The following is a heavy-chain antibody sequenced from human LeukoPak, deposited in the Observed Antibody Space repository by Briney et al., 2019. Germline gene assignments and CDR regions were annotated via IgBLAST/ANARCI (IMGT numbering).Heavy chain of an antibody. J-gene: IGHJ4*02. CDR2: ISYSGST. Sequence: SETLSLTCIVSGGSISSSSYYWGWIRQPPGPGLEWIGIISYSGSTYYNPSLKSRVTISVDMSKNQFSLKLSSVTAADTAVYYCARHSYEGSDYWGQGTLVTVSS. D-gene: IGHD5-12*01. V-gene: IGHV4-39*01. CDR1: GGSISSSSYY. CDR3: ARHSYEGSDY.